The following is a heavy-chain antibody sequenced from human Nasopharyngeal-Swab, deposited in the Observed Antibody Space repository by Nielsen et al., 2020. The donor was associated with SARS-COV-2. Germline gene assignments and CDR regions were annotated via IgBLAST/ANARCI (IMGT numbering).Heavy chain of an antibody. V-gene: IGHV5-51*01. J-gene: IGHJ6*03. D-gene: IGHD2-15*01. CDR1: GYSFTTFW. CDR3: ARLRGSAFYYYYYLDV. CDR2: IYPDDSDT. Sequence: GESLKISCKGSGYSFTTFWITWVRQMPGKGLEWMGIIYPDDSDTRYSPPFQGQVTFSVDKSTSTAYLQWSSLKASDTAMYYCARLRGSAFYYYYYLDVWGKGTTVTVSS.